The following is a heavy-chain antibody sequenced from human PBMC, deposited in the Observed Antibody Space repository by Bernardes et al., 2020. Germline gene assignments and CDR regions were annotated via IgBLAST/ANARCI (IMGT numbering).Heavy chain of an antibody. Sequence: ASVKVSCKTSGYTFTYYGISWVRQAPGQGLEWMGRISPYNGNTNYAQKVQGRVTLTTDTSTNTAYMELRSLRSDDTAVYYCARQNYYDTSSYYARTSKNYFDYWGQGTLVTVSS. CDR3: ARQNYYDTSSYYARTSKNYFDY. V-gene: IGHV1-18*01. CDR1: GYTFTYYG. D-gene: IGHD3-22*01. J-gene: IGHJ4*02. CDR2: ISPYNGNT.